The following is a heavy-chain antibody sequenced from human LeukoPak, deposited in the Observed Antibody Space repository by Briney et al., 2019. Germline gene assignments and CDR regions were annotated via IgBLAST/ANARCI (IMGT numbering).Heavy chain of an antibody. CDR2: IYYSGST. CDR1: GGSISSGDYY. D-gene: IGHD1-26*01. Sequence: SETLSLTCTVSGGSISSGDYYWSWIRQAPGKGLEWIGYIYYSGSTYYNPSLKSRVTISVDTSKNQFSLQLNSVTPEDTAVYYCARGGASPGRNAFYVWGQGTMVTVSS. J-gene: IGHJ3*01. V-gene: IGHV4-30-4*01. CDR3: ARGGASPGRNAFYV.